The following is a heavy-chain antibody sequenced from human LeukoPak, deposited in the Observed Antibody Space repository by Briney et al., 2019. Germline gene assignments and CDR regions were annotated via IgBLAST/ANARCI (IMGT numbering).Heavy chain of an antibody. J-gene: IGHJ4*02. CDR2: FYSCGRT. Sequence: GGVSFSYFYSCGRTNYNPSLKIRVPISVHTSKHHFSLKLSSVTAADTAVYYCARHNPWYFDYWGQGTLVTVSS. CDR3: ARHNPWYFDY. V-gene: IGHV4-59*08.